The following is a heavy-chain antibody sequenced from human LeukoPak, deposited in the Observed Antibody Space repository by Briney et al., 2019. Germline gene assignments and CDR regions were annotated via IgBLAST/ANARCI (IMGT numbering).Heavy chain of an antibody. CDR3: ARRYFDY. CDR1: GFTFSTYW. J-gene: IGHJ4*02. V-gene: IGHV3-7*03. CDR2: IKQDGNDK. Sequence: HPGGSLRLSCAASGFTFSTYWMSWVRQAPGKGLEWVANIKQDGNDKYYVDSVKGRFTISRDNAKSSLYLRMSSLRAEDTAVYYCARRYFDYWGQGILVTVSS.